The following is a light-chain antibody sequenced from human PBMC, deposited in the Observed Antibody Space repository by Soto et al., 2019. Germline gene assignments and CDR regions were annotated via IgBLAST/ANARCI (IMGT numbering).Light chain of an antibody. V-gene: IGKV3-20*01. CDR3: QQYGRSPHT. CDR2: GAS. Sequence: EIVLTQSPGTLSLSPGERATLSCRASQSVSSSYLAWYQHKPGQAPRLLIYGASSRATGIPDRFSGSGSGTDITITNSSLEPEDYAVYYCQQYGRSPHTFGQGTKLEIK. CDR1: QSVSSSY. J-gene: IGKJ2*01.